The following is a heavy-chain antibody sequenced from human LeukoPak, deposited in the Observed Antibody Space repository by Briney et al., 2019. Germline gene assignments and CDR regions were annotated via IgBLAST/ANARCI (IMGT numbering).Heavy chain of an antibody. J-gene: IGHJ4*02. CDR3: ALTVIGVVYYFDN. D-gene: IGHD2-21*01. CDR2: ISHDGTNK. V-gene: IGHV3-30*04. CDR1: GFTFNDYA. Sequence: GGSLRLSCAASGFTFNDYAMHWVRQAPGKGLEWVAVISHDGTNKYYAESVRGRFTISGDNSRNTLYLYMNSLRDADTAVYYCALTVIGVVYYFDNWGQGTLVTVSS.